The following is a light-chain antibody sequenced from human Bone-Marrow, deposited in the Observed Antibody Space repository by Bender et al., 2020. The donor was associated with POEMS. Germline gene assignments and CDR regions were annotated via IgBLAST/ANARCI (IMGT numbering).Light chain of an antibody. V-gene: IGLV1-44*01. CDR1: SSKFGSYP. J-gene: IGLJ3*02. CDR3: ATWDDSLNGWV. CDR2: NNS. Sequence: QSVLTQPPSASGTPGQRVTISCSGSSSKFGSYPVNWYQQLPGAAPKLVIFNNSQRPSGVPDRFSGSNSGTSASLAISGLLSEDEGDFYFATWDDSLNGWVFGGGTKLTVL.